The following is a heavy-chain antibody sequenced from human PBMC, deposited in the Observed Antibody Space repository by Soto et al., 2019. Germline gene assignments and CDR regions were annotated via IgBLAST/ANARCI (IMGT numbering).Heavy chain of an antibody. D-gene: IGHD3-22*01. CDR2: MNPNSGNT. V-gene: IGHV1-8*01. J-gene: IGHJ3*02. CDR3: ARGFYYYDSSGYYLVRAFDI. Sequence: GASVKVSFKASGYTFTSYDINWVRQATGQGLEWMGWMNPNSGNTGYAQKFQGRVTMTRNTSISTAYMELSSLRSEDTAVYYCARGFYYYDSSGYYLVRAFDIWGQGTMVTVSS. CDR1: GYTFTSYD.